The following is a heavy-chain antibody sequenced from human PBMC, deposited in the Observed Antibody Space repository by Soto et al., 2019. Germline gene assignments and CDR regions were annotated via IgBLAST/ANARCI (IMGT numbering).Heavy chain of an antibody. CDR2: IYYSGST. J-gene: IGHJ4*02. CDR3: ARDLGNYDILTGYYNPRNYFDY. V-gene: IGHV4-31*03. Sequence: PSETLSLTCTVSGGSISSGGYYWSWIRQHPGKGLEWIGYIYYSGSTYYNPSLKSRVTISVDTSKNQFSLKLSSVTAADTAVYYCARDLGNYDILTGYYNPRNYFDYWGQGTLVTVSS. D-gene: IGHD3-9*01. CDR1: GGSISSGGYY.